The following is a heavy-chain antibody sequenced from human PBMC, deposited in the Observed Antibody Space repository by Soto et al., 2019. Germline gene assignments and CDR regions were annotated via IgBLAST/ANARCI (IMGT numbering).Heavy chain of an antibody. J-gene: IGHJ4*02. CDR1: GGSIRSTGYY. CDR2: IYHYGST. D-gene: IGHD3-22*01. CDR3: ARTGDSSGYFSSYYFDS. V-gene: IGHV4-31*03. Sequence: PSETLSLTCTVSGGSIRSTGYYWSWIRQHPVKGLEWIGYIYHYGSTYYNPSLKSRLSISIDTSKNQFSLNLASVTAADTAVYYCARTGDSSGYFSSYYFDSWAREPWSPSPQ.